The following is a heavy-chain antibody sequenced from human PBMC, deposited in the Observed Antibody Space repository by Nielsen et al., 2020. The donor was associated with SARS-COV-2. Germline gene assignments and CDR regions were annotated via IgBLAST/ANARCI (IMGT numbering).Heavy chain of an antibody. D-gene: IGHD3-3*01. J-gene: IGHJ3*02. V-gene: IGHV1-18*01. CDR2: ISAYNGNT. CDR3: ATYDFWSGTPGGSAFDI. CDR1: GYTFTSYG. Sequence: ASVKVSCKASGYTFTSYGISWVRQAPGQGLEWMGWISAYNGNTNYAQKLQGRVTMTTDTSTSTAYMELRSLRSDDTAAYYCATYDFWSGTPGGSAFDIWGQGTMVTVSS.